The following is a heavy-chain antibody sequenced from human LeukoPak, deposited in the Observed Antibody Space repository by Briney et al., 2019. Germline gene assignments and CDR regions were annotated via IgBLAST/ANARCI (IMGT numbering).Heavy chain of an antibody. V-gene: IGHV4-39*01. Sequence: PSETLSLTCTVSGGSISSSSYYWGWIRQPPGKGLEWIGSIYYSGSTYYNPSLKSRVTISVDTSKNQFSLKLSSVTAADTAVYYCARQTNYYGSGSYYDYYYYYMDVWGRGTTVTISS. CDR2: IYYSGST. CDR1: GGSISSSSYY. CDR3: ARQTNYYGSGSYYDYYYYYMDV. D-gene: IGHD3-10*01. J-gene: IGHJ6*03.